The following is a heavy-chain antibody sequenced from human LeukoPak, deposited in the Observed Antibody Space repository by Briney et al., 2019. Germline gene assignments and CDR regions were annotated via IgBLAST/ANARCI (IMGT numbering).Heavy chain of an antibody. CDR2: ISSSSSYT. V-gene: IGHV3-11*06. CDR1: GFTFSDYY. J-gene: IGHJ6*02. CDR3: AREPIYRYYDFWSGYWDYYYGMDV. D-gene: IGHD3-3*01. Sequence: PGGSLRLSCAASGFTFSDYYMSWIRQAPGKGLEWVSYISSSSSYTNYADSVKGRLTISRDNAKNSLYLQMNSLRAEDTAVYYCAREPIYRYYDFWSGYWDYYYGMDVWGQGTTVTVSS.